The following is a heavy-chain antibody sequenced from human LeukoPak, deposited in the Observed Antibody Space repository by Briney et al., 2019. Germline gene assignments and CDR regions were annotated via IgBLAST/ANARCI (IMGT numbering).Heavy chain of an antibody. CDR2: ISGNGAAT. V-gene: IGHV3-23*01. CDR3: AKRGNAAAGDWGYFDY. D-gene: IGHD7-27*01. J-gene: IGHJ4*02. Sequence: GGSLRLSCAASGFTFSTYSISWVRQAPGKGLEWVSAISGNGAATNHADSVRGRFTISRDNSKNTVYLQMNSLRAEDTAIYYCAKRGNAAAGDWGYFDYWGQGTLVTASS. CDR1: GFTFSTYS.